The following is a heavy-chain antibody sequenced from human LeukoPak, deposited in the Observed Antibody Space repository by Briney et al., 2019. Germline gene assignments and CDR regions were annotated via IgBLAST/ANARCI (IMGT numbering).Heavy chain of an antibody. CDR1: GDSISNYY. CDR3: ARLVYDSRGYYFDY. V-gene: IGHV4-59*08. CDR2: IRYSGSA. J-gene: IGHJ4*02. D-gene: IGHD3-22*01. Sequence: SETLSLTCTVSGDSISNYYWSWIRQPPGKGLEWIGYIRYSGSAKYNPSLRSRVTTSIDTSKNQFFLKLSSVTAADTAVYHCARLVYDSRGYYFDYWGQGTLVIVSS.